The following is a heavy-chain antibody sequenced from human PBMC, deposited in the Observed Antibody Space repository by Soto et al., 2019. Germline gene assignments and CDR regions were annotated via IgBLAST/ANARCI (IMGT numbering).Heavy chain of an antibody. CDR3: VRDVEWELVALGYNVYALDV. V-gene: IGHV1-69*01. Sequence: QVQLVQSGAEVKKPGSSVKVSCKASGGTFSSYRINWVRQAPGQGLEWVGGIVPIYRTADYAQKFQGRVTITADESARTSYMELRSLKSQDTAVYYCVRDVEWELVALGYNVYALDVWGQGTTVTVS. CDR2: IVPIYRTA. J-gene: IGHJ6*02. CDR1: GGTFSSYR. D-gene: IGHD1-26*01.